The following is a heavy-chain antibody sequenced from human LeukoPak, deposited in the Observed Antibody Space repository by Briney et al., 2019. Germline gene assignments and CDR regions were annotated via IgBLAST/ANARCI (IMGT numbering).Heavy chain of an antibody. CDR3: ARDQGGSYSY. Sequence: TGGSLRLSCAASGFTFGSYSMNWVRQAPGKGLEWVSFISSLSGTREYADSVKGRFTISRDNAKNSLYLQMNSLRVEDTAVYYCARDQGGSYSYWGQGTLVTVSS. V-gene: IGHV3-48*01. CDR1: GFTFGSYS. CDR2: ISSLSGTR. J-gene: IGHJ4*02. D-gene: IGHD1-26*01.